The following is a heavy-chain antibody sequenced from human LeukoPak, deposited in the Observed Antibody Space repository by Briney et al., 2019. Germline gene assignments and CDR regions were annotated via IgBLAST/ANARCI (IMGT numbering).Heavy chain of an antibody. J-gene: IGHJ4*02. CDR2: ISAYNGNT. CDR1: GYTFTSYG. D-gene: IGHD3-3*01. Sequence: ASVKVSCKASGYTFTSYGISWVRQAPGQGLEWMGRISAYNGNTNYAQKLQGRVTMTTDTSTSTAYMELRSLRSDDTAVYYCAREGYDFWSGYSAVIDYWGQGTLVTVSS. V-gene: IGHV1-18*01. CDR3: AREGYDFWSGYSAVIDY.